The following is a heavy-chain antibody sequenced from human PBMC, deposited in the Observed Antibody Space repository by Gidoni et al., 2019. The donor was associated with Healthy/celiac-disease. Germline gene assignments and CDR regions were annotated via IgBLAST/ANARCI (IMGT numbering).Heavy chain of an antibody. V-gene: IGHV3-53*01. Sequence: EVQLVESGGGLIQPGGYLRLSCAASGFTVSSNYMSWVRQAPGKGLEWVSVIYSGGSTYYADSVKGRFTISRDNSKNTLYLQMNSLRAEDTAVYYCARVLLDRYGYYYYYMDVWGKGTTVTVSS. J-gene: IGHJ6*03. CDR2: IYSGGST. D-gene: IGHD3-3*01. CDR3: ARVLLDRYGYYYYYMDV. CDR1: GFTVSSNY.